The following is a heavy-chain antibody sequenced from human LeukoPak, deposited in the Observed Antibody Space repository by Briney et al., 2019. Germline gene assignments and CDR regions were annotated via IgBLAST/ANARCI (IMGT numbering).Heavy chain of an antibody. CDR1: GYTFTSYY. Sequence: ASVKVSCKASGYTFTSYYMHWVRQAPGQGPEWMGIINPSGGSTSYAQKFQGRVTMTRDTSTSTVYMELSSLRSEDMAVYYCARAPDEDYYDSSGYLYYFDYWGQGTLVTVSS. J-gene: IGHJ4*02. V-gene: IGHV1-46*01. CDR3: ARAPDEDYYDSSGYLYYFDY. D-gene: IGHD3-22*01. CDR2: INPSGGST.